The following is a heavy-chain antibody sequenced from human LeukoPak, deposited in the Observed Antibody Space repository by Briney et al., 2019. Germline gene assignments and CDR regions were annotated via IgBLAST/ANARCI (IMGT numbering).Heavy chain of an antibody. CDR3: ARLRVSGTYLYYFDY. D-gene: IGHD3-10*01. Sequence: SETLSLTCTVAGGSISSHYWSWIRQPPGKGLEWIGYIYYSGSTNYNPSLKSRVTISVDTSKYQFSLKLSSVTAADTAVYYCARLRVSGTYLYYFDYWGQGTLATVSS. CDR2: IYYSGST. CDR1: GGSISSHY. J-gene: IGHJ4*02. V-gene: IGHV4-59*11.